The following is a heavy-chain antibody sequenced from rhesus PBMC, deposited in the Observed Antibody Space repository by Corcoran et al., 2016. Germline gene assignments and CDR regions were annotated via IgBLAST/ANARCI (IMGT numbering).Heavy chain of an antibody. V-gene: IGHV4-147*01. Sequence: QVQLQESGPGLVKPSETLSLTCAVSGYSISSNYWSWIRQPPGKGLEWIGYIYGSSWSTYYNPSLKSRVTISTDTSKNQFSLKLSSVTAADTAVYYCAREKRTAGTDFFYWGQGVLVTVSS. D-gene: IGHD1-1*01. CDR1: GYSISSNY. J-gene: IGHJ4*01. CDR2: IYGSSWST. CDR3: AREKRTAGTDFFY.